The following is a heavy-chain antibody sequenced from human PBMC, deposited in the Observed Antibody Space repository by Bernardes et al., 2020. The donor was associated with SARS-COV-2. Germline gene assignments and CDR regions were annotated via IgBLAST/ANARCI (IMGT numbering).Heavy chain of an antibody. CDR2: IKKKSDGATT. CDR1: GFPFNDAW. J-gene: IGHJ6*02. Sequence: GGSLRLSCAASGFPFNDAWMSWVRQAPGKGLEWVGRIKKKSDGATTDYAAPVKGRFTISRDDSKNTLYLQMNSLESEDTAVYYCTTGLESSAWYYYYYGIDVWGQGITVTVSS. D-gene: IGHD6-25*01. CDR3: TTGLESSAWYYYYYGIDV. V-gene: IGHV3-15*01.